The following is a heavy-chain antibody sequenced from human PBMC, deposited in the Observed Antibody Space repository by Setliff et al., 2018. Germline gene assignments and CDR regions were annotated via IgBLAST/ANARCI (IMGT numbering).Heavy chain of an antibody. J-gene: IGHJ4*02. CDR3: RLWLHETMRDY. V-gene: IGHV3-7*03. Sequence: PGESLKISCAASGFDFVAYAIHWVRQAPGKGLEWVASIKPDGSEKYYVDSVKGRFTISRDNSKNTLYLQMNSLRAEDTAVYYCRLWLHETMRDYWGQGTLVTVSS. D-gene: IGHD3-10*01. CDR2: IKPDGSEK. CDR1: GFDFVAYA.